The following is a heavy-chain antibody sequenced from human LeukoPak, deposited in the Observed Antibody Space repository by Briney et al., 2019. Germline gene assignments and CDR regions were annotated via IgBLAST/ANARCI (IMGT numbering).Heavy chain of an antibody. CDR3: ATAGVDEAWGH. V-gene: IGHV1-69-2*01. Sequence: GATVKISCKASGYTFTDYYMHWVQQAPGKGLEWMGRVDPEDGETIYAEKFQGRVTITADTSTDTAYMELSSLRSEDTAVYYCATAGVDEAWGHWGQGTLVTVSS. CDR1: GYTFTDYY. CDR2: VDPEDGET. J-gene: IGHJ4*02. D-gene: IGHD3-16*01.